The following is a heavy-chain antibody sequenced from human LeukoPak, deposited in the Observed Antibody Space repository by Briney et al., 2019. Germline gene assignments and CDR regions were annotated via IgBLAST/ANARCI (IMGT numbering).Heavy chain of an antibody. Sequence: GESLKISCKGFGYRFTSYWIGWVRQMPGKGLKWMGIIYPGDSDIRYSPSFQGQVTISADKSISTAYLQWSSLKASDTAMYYCARLRDFVDYYMDVWGKGTTVTISS. CDR1: GYRFTSYW. J-gene: IGHJ6*03. CDR3: ARLRDFVDYYMDV. CDR2: IYPGDSDI. V-gene: IGHV5-51*01. D-gene: IGHD2-21*01.